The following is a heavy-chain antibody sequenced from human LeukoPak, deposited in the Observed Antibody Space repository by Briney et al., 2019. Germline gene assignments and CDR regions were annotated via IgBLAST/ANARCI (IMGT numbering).Heavy chain of an antibody. CDR2: IKSKTDGGTT. V-gene: IGHV3-15*01. CDR3: TTAIVGYDSSGYYY. Sequence: GGSLRLSCAASGFTFSNAWMSWVRQAPGKGLEWVGRIKSKTDGGTTDYAAPVKGRFTISRDDSKNTLYLQMNSLKTEDTAVYHCTTAIVGYDSSGYYYWGQGTLVTVSS. CDR1: GFTFSNAW. J-gene: IGHJ4*02. D-gene: IGHD3-22*01.